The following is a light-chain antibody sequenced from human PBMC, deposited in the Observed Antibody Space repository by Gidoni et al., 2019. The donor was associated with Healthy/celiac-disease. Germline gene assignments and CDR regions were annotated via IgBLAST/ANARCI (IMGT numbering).Light chain of an antibody. J-gene: IGKJ4*01. CDR3: QQRSNWRLT. CDR1: QSVSSY. V-gene: IGKV3-11*01. Sequence: IVLTQSPATLSLSPGERATLPCRASQSVSSYLAWYQQKPGQAPRLLIYDASNRATGIPARFSGSGSGTDFTRTISSLEPEDFAVYYCQQRSNWRLTFGGGTKVEIK. CDR2: DAS.